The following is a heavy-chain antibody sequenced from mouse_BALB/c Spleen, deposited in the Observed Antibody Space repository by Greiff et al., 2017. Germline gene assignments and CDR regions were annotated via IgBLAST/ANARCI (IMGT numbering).Heavy chain of an antibody. V-gene: IGHV5-6-5*01. CDR2: ISSGGST. D-gene: IGHD1-1*01. Sequence: EVQVVESGGGLVQPGGSRKLSCAASGFTFSSYAMSWVRQTPEKRLEWVASISSGGSTYYPDSVKGRFTISRDNARNILYLQMSSLRSEDTAMYYCARGGGYYYGSSYNYWGQGTTLTVSS. CDR3: ARGGGYYYGSSYNY. CDR1: GFTFSSYA. J-gene: IGHJ2*01.